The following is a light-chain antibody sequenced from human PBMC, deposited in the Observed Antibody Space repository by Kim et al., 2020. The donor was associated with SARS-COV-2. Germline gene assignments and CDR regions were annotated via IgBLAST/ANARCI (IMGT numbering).Light chain of an antibody. V-gene: IGLV1-44*01. CDR2: TDD. Sequence: ELTQPPSASGTPGQRVTISCSGSSSNIGSNTVNWYLQFPGTAPQLLIDTDDRRPSGVSDRVSCSKSGTSASLAISALRSEDEADYYCATWDDSLDVWMFGGGTQLTVL. CDR1: SSNIGSNT. CDR3: ATWDDSLDVWM. J-gene: IGLJ3*02.